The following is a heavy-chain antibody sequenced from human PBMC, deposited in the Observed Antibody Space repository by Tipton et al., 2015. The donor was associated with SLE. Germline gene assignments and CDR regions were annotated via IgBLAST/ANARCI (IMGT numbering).Heavy chain of an antibody. J-gene: IGHJ4*02. CDR3: AKVLKAGGRPVDH. Sequence: SLRLSCAASGFTFDAFSMVWVRQAPGKGLEWVSSISSSNKYSYYADSLKGRFTISRDNFKNTLYLQMNSLRAEDMAVYFCAKVLKAGGRPVDHWGQGTLVTVSS. V-gene: IGHV3-21*04. CDR1: GFTFDAFS. D-gene: IGHD6-13*01. CDR2: ISSSNKYS.